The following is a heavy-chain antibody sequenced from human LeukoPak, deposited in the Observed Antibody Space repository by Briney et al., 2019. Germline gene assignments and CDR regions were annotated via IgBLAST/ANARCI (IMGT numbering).Heavy chain of an antibody. CDR1: GYSFTSYW. CDR2: IYPGDSDT. V-gene: IGHV5-51*01. J-gene: IGHJ4*02. CDR3: ARLSENSSQHPYFDY. D-gene: IGHD6-13*01. Sequence: GESLKISCKGSGYSFTSYWIGWVRPMPGKGLEWMGIIYPGDSDTRYSPSFQGQVTIPADKSISTAYLQWSGLKASDTAMYYCARLSENSSQHPYFDYWGQGTLVTVSS.